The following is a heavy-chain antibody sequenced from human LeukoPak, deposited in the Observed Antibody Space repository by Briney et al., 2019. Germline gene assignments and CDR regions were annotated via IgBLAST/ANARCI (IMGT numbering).Heavy chain of an antibody. J-gene: IGHJ6*03. D-gene: IGHD1-26*01. CDR3: ARGSGSYYGYYYYYMDV. Sequence: ASVTVSFKASGYTSTIYYMHWVRQAPGQGLEWMGIINPSGGSTSYAQKFQGRVTITRDMSTSTVYMELSSLRSEDTAVYYCARGSGSYYGYYYYYMDVWGKGTTVTVSS. CDR2: INPSGGST. V-gene: IGHV1-46*01. CDR1: GYTSTIYY.